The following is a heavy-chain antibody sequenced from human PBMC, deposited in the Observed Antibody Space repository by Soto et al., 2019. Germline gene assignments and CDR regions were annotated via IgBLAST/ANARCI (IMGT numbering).Heavy chain of an antibody. J-gene: IGHJ4*02. V-gene: IGHV4-61*01. CDR1: GGSVSSGSYY. CDR2: IYYSGST. D-gene: IGHD3-16*01. Sequence: QVQLQESGPGLVKPSETLSLTCTVSGGSVSSGSYYWSWIRQPPGKGLEWIGYIYYSGSTNYNPSLKSRVTISVDTSKNQFSLQLSSVTAADTAVYYCARVQGQLGDTHQFDYWGQGTLVTVSS. CDR3: ARVQGQLGDTHQFDY.